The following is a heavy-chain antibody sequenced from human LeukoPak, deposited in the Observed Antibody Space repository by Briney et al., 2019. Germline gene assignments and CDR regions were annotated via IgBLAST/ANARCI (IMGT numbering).Heavy chain of an antibody. V-gene: IGHV4-30-2*01. CDR1: GGSISSGGYY. CDR3: AREDGDHYGGY. J-gene: IGHJ4*02. D-gene: IGHD4-17*01. Sequence: SQTLSLTCTVSGGSISSGGYYWSWIRQPPGKGLEWIGYIYHSGSTYYNPSPKSRVTISVDRSKNQFSLKLSSVTAADTAVYYCAREDGDHYGGYWGQGTLVTVSS. CDR2: IYHSGST.